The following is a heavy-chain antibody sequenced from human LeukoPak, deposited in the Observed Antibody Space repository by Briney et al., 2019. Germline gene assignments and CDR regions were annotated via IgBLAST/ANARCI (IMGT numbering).Heavy chain of an antibody. J-gene: IGHJ5*02. CDR1: GGSISSSNW. Sequence: PSGTLSLTCAVSGGSISSSNWWSWVRQHPGKGLEWIGYIYYTGSTYYNPSLKSRVTISVDTSKNQFSLKLSSVTAADTAVYYCASRVTTGWFDPWGQGTLVTVSS. V-gene: IGHV4-4*02. D-gene: IGHD4-11*01. CDR2: IYYTGST. CDR3: ASRVTTGWFDP.